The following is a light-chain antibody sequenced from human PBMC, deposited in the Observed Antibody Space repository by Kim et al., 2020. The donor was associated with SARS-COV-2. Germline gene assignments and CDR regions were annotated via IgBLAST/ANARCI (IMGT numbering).Light chain of an antibody. CDR3: NSWDSSDNRV. V-gene: IGLV3-19*02. J-gene: IGLJ3*02. Sequence: SSELTQDPALSVALGQTVRITCQGDSLRSYYASWYQQKPGQAPVRVIYGKNNRPSGIPDRFSGSSSGNTASLTITGAQAEDEADYYCNSWDSSDNRVFGGGTQLTVL. CDR1: SLRSYY. CDR2: GKN.